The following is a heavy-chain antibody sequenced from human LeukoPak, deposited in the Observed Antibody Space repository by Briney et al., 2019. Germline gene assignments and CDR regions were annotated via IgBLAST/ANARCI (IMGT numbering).Heavy chain of an antibody. J-gene: IGHJ5*02. Sequence: PSETLSLTCTVSGGSISSGDYYWSWIRQPPGKGLERIAYMYYSGSTYYNPSLKSRVTMSADTSKNQLSLKLSSVTAADTAVYYCARQYYYDSRFDPWGQGILVAVSS. CDR2: MYYSGST. CDR1: GGSISSGDYY. V-gene: IGHV4-30-4*01. D-gene: IGHD3-22*01. CDR3: ARQYYYDSRFDP.